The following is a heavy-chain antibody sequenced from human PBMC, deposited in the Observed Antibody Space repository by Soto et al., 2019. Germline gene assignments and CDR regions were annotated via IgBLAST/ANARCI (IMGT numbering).Heavy chain of an antibody. Sequence: QVQLQESGPGLVKPSQTLSLTCTVSGGSISSGDYYWSWIRQPPGKGLEWIGYVYYSGSTYYNPSLKSRVTISADTSKNQFSLKLSSVTAADTAVYYCARALGVVVAATRFDYWGQGTLVTVSS. D-gene: IGHD2-15*01. V-gene: IGHV4-30-4*01. CDR1: GGSISSGDYY. CDR2: VYYSGST. J-gene: IGHJ4*02. CDR3: ARALGVVVAATRFDY.